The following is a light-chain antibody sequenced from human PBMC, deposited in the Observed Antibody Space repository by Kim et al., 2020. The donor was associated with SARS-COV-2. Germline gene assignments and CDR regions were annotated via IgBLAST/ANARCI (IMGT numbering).Light chain of an antibody. V-gene: IGKV3-20*01. J-gene: IGKJ1*01. CDR3: QQYGSSPWT. CDR2: GAS. Sequence: DIVLTQSPGTLSLSPGERATLSCRASQSVSSNYLAWYQKKPGQAPRLLIYGASNRATGIPDRFSGSQSGTDFTLTISRLDPEDFAVYYCQQYGSSPWTFGQGTKVVIK. CDR1: QSVSSNY.